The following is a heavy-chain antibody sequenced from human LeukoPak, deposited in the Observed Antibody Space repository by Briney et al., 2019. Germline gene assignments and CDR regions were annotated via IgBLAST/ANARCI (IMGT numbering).Heavy chain of an antibody. CDR3: ARVARSSQYCSGGSCSRGYFDY. J-gene: IGHJ4*02. CDR2: INHSGST. D-gene: IGHD2-15*01. V-gene: IGHV4-34*01. Sequence: PSETLSLTCAVYGGSFSGYYWSWIRQPPGKGLEWIGEINHSGSTNYNPSLKSRVTISVDTSKNQFSLKLSSVTAADTAVYYCARVARSSQYCSGGSCSRGYFDYWGQGTLVTVSS. CDR1: GGSFSGYY.